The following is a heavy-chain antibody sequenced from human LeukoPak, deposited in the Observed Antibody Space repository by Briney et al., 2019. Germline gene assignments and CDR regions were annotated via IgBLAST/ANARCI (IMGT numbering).Heavy chain of an antibody. J-gene: IGHJ3*02. CDR2: TRNKANSYTT. Sequence: GGSLRLSCAASGFTFSDHYMDWVRQAPGKGLEWVGRTRNKANSYTTEYAASVKGRFTISRDDSKNSLYLQMNSLKTEDTAVYYCARGPITIFRGGAFDIWGQGTMVTVSS. D-gene: IGHD3-3*01. V-gene: IGHV3-72*01. CDR3: ARGPITIFRGGAFDI. CDR1: GFTFSDHY.